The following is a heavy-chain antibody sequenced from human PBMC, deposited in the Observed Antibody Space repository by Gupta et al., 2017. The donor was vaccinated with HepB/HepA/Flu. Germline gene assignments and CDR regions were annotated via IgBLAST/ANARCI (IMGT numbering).Heavy chain of an antibody. CDR1: GFPLSRYH. CDR3: VRDDRCGSCAELDY. J-gene: IGHJ4*02. V-gene: IGHV3-74*01. CDR2: INSDGSNT. D-gene: IGHD2-21*01. Sequence: EVQWVASGGALVQPGGSVRLSCAASGFPLSRYHLHWVRQAPGKGLEWVSRINSDGSNTSYADSVKGRFTTSRDNAKRTLYLQMNSLGAEDTAIYYCVRDDRCGSCAELDYWGQGTLVTVSA.